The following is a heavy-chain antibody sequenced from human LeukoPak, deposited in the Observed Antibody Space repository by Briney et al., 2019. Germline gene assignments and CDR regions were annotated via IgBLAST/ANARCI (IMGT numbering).Heavy chain of an antibody. Sequence: GGSLRLSCAASGFTFSTYGMHWVRQAPGKGLEWVTFIRFDGSDKYYVDSVKGRFTISRVNSKNTLYLQMNSLRAEGTAVYYCAKSGSAGSTFDYWGQGALVTVSS. D-gene: IGHD1-26*01. CDR3: AKSGSAGSTFDY. CDR1: GFTFSTYG. CDR2: IRFDGSDK. V-gene: IGHV3-30*02. J-gene: IGHJ4*02.